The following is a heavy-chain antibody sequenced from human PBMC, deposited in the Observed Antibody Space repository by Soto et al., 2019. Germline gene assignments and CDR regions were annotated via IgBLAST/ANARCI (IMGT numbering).Heavy chain of an antibody. Sequence: PGGSLRLSCAASGFTFSNYVMSWVRQAPGKGLEWVSAISGSGDNTYYADSVKGRFTISRDNSQNMVYLQMTSLKIEDTAVYFCTTDSYSTMIVVRFDYWGHGTLVTVSS. V-gene: IGHV3-23*01. CDR1: GFTFSNYV. D-gene: IGHD3-22*01. CDR3: TTDSYSTMIVVRFDY. J-gene: IGHJ4*01. CDR2: ISGSGDNT.